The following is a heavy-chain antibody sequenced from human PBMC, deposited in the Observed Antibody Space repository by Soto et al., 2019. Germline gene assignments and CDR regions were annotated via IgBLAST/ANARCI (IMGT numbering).Heavy chain of an antibody. Sequence: EVQLVESGGGLVKPGGSLRLSCEASGFTFSRYGMTWLGQAPGKGWGWVASISSSTSYVYYADSVKGRFSTSRNNAKNILYLEMYALRTEDTAVYYCARDPSEGRVGNWFESWGQGTLVTVSS. CDR3: ARDPSEGRVGNWFES. J-gene: IGHJ5*01. V-gene: IGHV3-21*06. D-gene: IGHD2-2*01. CDR2: ISSSTSYV. CDR1: GFTFSRYG.